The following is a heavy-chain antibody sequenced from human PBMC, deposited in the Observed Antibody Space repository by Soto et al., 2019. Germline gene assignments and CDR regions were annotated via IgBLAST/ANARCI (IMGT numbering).Heavy chain of an antibody. CDR1: GGTFSSYA. J-gene: IGHJ6*02. CDR3: ARDQPMESGYYYSGFYYYGMDV. V-gene: IGHV1-69*01. D-gene: IGHD3-22*01. CDR2: IIPIFGTA. Sequence: QVQLVQSGAEVKKPGSSVKVSCKASGGTFSSYAISWVRQAPGQGLEWMGGIIPIFGTANYAQKFQGRVTITADESTSTAYMELSSLRSEDTAVYYCARDQPMESGYYYSGFYYYGMDVWGQGTTVTVSS.